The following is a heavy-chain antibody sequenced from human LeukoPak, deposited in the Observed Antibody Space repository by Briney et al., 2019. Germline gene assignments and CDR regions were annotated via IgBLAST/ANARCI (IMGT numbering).Heavy chain of an antibody. V-gene: IGHV3-23*01. CDR3: ARAYCGGDCYRAYYYYGMDV. CDR2: ISGSGGST. D-gene: IGHD2-21*02. Sequence: GGSLRLSCAASGFTSSSYAMSWVRQAPGKGLEWVSAISGSGGSTYYADSVKGRFTISRDNSKNTLYLQMNSLRAEDTAVYYCARAYCGGDCYRAYYYYGMDVWGQGTTVTVSS. J-gene: IGHJ6*02. CDR1: GFTSSSYA.